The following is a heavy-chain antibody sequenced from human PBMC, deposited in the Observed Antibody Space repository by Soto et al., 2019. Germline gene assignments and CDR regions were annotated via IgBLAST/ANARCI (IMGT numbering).Heavy chain of an antibody. J-gene: IGHJ4*02. V-gene: IGHV1-18*01. CDR3: ARDSSRSPNGDIDY. CDR1: GYTFTSYG. D-gene: IGHD4-17*01. CDR2: ISAYNGNT. Sequence: ASVKVSCKASGYTFTSYGISWVRQAPGQGLEWMGWISAYNGNTNYAQKLQGRVTMTTDTSTSTAYMELRGLRSDDTAVYYCARDSSRSPNGDIDYWGQGTLVTVSS.